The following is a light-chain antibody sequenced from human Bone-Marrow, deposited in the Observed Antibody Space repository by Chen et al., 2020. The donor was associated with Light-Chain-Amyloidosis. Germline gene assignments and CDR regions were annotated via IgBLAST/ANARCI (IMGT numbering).Light chain of an antibody. CDR2: EVT. CDR1: SSYVGGDNH. V-gene: IGLV2-14*01. CDR3: SSYTITNTLV. Sequence: QSALTQPASVSGSPGQSITISCTGTSSYVGGDNHVSWYQQHPDKAPQLMIYEVTNRPSWVPDRFSGSKSDNTDSMTISGLQAEDEADYFCSSYTITNTLVFGSGTRVTVL. J-gene: IGLJ1*01.